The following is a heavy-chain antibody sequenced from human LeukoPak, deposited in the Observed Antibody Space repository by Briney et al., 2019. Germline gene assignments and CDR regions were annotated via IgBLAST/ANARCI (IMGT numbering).Heavy chain of an antibody. CDR3: TTTWGRAAFDF. J-gene: IGHJ3*01. D-gene: IGHD7-27*01. Sequence: GGSLRLSCTASGFIFYNAWLDWVRQAPGKGLEWLGRIKTKTDGGTTDYAAPVKGRFTISRDDSKNTLFLQMNSLKIEDTAVYYCTTTWGRAAFDFWGQGTKVTVSS. CDR2: IKTKTDGGTT. V-gene: IGHV3-15*01. CDR1: GFIFYNAW.